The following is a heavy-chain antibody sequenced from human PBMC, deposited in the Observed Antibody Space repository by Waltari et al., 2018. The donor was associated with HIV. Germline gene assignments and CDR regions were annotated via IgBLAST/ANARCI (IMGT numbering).Heavy chain of an antibody. CDR3: ARGRKAYFDY. CDR1: GDSISDSY. V-gene: IGHV4-4*07. Sequence: QMQLQESGPGLLKPSGTLSLTCSVSGDSISDSYWSWIRQPAGKEVEWIGRIYSTGAANYNPSLKSRVTMSVDTSKNQVSLTLLSVTAADTAVYYCARGRKAYFDYWGRGNLVTVSS. J-gene: IGHJ4*02. CDR2: IYSTGAA.